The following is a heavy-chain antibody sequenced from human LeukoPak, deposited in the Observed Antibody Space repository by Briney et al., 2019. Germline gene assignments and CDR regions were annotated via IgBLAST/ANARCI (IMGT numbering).Heavy chain of an antibody. CDR3: GRSWGLTITSCHDY. V-gene: IGHV3-7*01. J-gene: IGHJ4*02. Sequence: GGSLRLSCAASGFTFSSYWMSWVRQAPGKGLEWVANIKQDRSEKYYVDSVKGRFTISRDNAKNSLYLQMNSLRAEDTAVYYCGRSWGLTITSCHDYWGQGTLVTVSS. D-gene: IGHD2-2*01. CDR1: GFTFSSYW. CDR2: IKQDRSEK.